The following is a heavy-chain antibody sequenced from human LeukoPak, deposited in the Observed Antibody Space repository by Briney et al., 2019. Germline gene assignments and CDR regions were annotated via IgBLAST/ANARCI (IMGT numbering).Heavy chain of an antibody. CDR1: GGSISSSSYC. D-gene: IGHD3-3*01. J-gene: IGHJ4*02. V-gene: IGHV4-39*01. Sequence: PSETLSLTCTVSGGSISSSSYCWGWIRQPPGKGLEWIGSIYYSGSTYYNPSLKSRVTISVDTSKNQFSLKLSSVTAADTAVYYCASGTQNYDFWSGYFLGVFDYWGQGTLVTVSS. CDR2: IYYSGST. CDR3: ASGTQNYDFWSGYFLGVFDY.